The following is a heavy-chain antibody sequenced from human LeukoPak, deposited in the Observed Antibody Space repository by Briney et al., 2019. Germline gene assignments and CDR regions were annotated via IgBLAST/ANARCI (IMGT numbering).Heavy chain of an antibody. J-gene: IGHJ4*02. Sequence: GGSLRLSCTASGFPFNRFAMSWVRQAPGQGLAWVSAISGGGDAHHADSVKGRFTISRDNSKNTLFLHMNNLTADDTALYFCAKEGITGADSWGQGTLVSVSS. CDR1: GFPFNRFA. V-gene: IGHV3-23*01. CDR3: AKEGITGADS. CDR2: ISGGGDA.